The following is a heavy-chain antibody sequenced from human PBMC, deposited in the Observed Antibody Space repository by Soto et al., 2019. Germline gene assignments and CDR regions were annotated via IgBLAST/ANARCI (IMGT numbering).Heavy chain of an antibody. D-gene: IGHD3-9*01. CDR1: GFTFGDYA. Sequence: GGSLRLSCTASGFTFGDYAMSWVRQAPGKGLEWVGFIRSKAYGGTTEYAASVKGRFTISRDDSKSIAYLQMNSLKTEDTAVYYCTRIGPYYDILTGYYVFDYWGQGTLVTVS. J-gene: IGHJ4*02. CDR2: IRSKAYGGTT. V-gene: IGHV3-49*04. CDR3: TRIGPYYDILTGYYVFDY.